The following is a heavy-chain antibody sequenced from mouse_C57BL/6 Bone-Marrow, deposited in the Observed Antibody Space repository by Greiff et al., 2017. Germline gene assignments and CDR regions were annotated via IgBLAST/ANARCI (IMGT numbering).Heavy chain of an antibody. Sequence: QVQLQQPGAELVRPGTSVKLSCKASGYTFTSYWMHWVKQRPGQGLEWIGVIDPSDSYTNYNQTFKGKATLTVDTSSSTAYMQLSSLTSEDSAVYYCAREVYSNWDYAMDYWGQGTSVTVSS. CDR1: GYTFTSYW. D-gene: IGHD2-5*01. V-gene: IGHV1-59*01. J-gene: IGHJ4*01. CDR3: AREVYSNWDYAMDY. CDR2: IDPSDSYT.